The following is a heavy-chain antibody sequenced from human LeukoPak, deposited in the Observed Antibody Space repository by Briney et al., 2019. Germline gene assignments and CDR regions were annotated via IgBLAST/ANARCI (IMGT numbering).Heavy chain of an antibody. D-gene: IGHD3-10*01. Sequence: PGGSLRLSCAASGFTVSSNYINWVRQAPGKGLEGVSLIYGSTSADYADSVKGRFTISRDTSMNTVYLQMNGLRAEDTAVYYCARLNFGYDYWGQGTLVTVSS. CDR1: GFTVSSNY. V-gene: IGHV3-66*01. CDR3: ARLNFGYDY. CDR2: IYGSTSA. J-gene: IGHJ4*02.